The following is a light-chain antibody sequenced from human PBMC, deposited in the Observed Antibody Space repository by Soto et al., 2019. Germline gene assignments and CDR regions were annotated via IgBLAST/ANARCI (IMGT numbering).Light chain of an antibody. CDR2: DAS. Sequence: DIQMTQSPSTLSASLGDRVSITCRASQSIRTWLAWYQQKPGKAPKLLIYDASSLESGVPSRFSGSGSGTEFTLIISSLQPDDFATYYCQQYGTFGRGNKEEIK. CDR1: QSIRTW. J-gene: IGKJ1*01. V-gene: IGKV1-5*01. CDR3: QQYGT.